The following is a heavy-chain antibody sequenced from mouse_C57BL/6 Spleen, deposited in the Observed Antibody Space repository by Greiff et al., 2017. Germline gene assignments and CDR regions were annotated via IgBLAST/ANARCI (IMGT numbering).Heavy chain of an antibody. D-gene: IGHD1-1*01. CDR2: IDPSDSYT. V-gene: IGHV1-69*01. J-gene: IGHJ2*01. CDR3: ARSYYGSSFGFDY. CDR1: GYTFTSYW. Sequence: QVQLKQPGAELVMPGASVKLSCKASGYTFTSYWMHWVKQRPGQGLEWIGEIDPSDSYTNYNQKFKGKSTLTVDKSSSTAYMQLSSLTSEDSAVYYCARSYYGSSFGFDYWGQGTTLTVSS.